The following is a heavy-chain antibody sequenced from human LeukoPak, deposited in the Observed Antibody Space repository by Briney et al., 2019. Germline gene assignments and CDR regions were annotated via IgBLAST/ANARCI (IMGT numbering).Heavy chain of an antibody. J-gene: IGHJ4*02. CDR3: SSGPYGSGSYY. V-gene: IGHV4-30-4*04. CDR2: FHYSGTT. CDR1: GGSISSGDYY. D-gene: IGHD3-10*01. Sequence: SQTLSLICSVCGGSISSGDYYWSGSRQPPGKGVEMVGYFHYSGTTYYNPSLKSQVTMSVDTSKNPFSLQLTAVTAPDTAVSYSSSGPYGSGSYYWGQGTLVTVSS.